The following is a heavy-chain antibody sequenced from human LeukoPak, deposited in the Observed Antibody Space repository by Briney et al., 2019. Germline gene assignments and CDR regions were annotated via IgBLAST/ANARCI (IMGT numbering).Heavy chain of an antibody. V-gene: IGHV4-59*01. J-gene: IGHJ4*02. CDR2: IYYSGST. Sequence: SETLSLTCTVSGGSISSYYWSWIRQPPGKGLEWIGYIYYSGSTNYNPSLKSRVTISADTSKNQFSLKLSSVTAADTAVYYCARASSDYYDSSGYLDYWGQGTLVTVSS. CDR3: ARASSDYYDSSGYLDY. CDR1: GGSISSYY. D-gene: IGHD3-22*01.